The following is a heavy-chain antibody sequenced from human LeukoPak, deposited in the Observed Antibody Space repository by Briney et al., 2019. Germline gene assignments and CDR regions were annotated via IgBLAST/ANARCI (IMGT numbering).Heavy chain of an antibody. J-gene: IGHJ6*02. D-gene: IGHD6-19*01. Sequence: GGSLRLSCAASGFIFDDYAMFWVRQAPGKGLEWVSGISWDSKNIGYAASVKGRFTISRDNAKNSLYLQLSSLRAEDTAFYYCARGNRDSSGFYYYYGMDVWGQGTTVTVSS. V-gene: IGHV3-9*01. CDR1: GFIFDDYA. CDR3: ARGNRDSSGFYYYYGMDV. CDR2: ISWDSKNI.